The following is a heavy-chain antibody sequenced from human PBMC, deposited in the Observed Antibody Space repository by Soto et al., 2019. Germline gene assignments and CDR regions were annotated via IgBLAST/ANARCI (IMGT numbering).Heavy chain of an antibody. CDR2: IYSGGST. D-gene: IGHD4-4*01. CDR3: ARDHAYSHWYFDL. V-gene: IGHV3-53*01. CDR1: GFTVSSNY. Sequence: EVQLVESGGGLIQPGGSLRLSCAASGFTVSSNYMSWVRQAPGKGLEWVSVIYSGGSTYYADSVKGRFTISRDNSKKTLDLQRNSLRAEDPAVYYCARDHAYSHWYFDLWGRGTLVTVSS. J-gene: IGHJ2*01.